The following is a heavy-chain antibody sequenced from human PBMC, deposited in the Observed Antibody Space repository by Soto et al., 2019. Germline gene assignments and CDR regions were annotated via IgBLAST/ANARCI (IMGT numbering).Heavy chain of an antibody. CDR1: GGSISSSSYY. V-gene: IGHV4-39*01. CDR2: IYYSGST. D-gene: IGHD3-9*01. Sequence: SETLSLTCTVSGGSISSSSYYWGWIRQPPGKGLEWIGSIYYSGSTYYNPSLKSRVTISVDTSKNQFSLKLSSVTAADTAVYYCARHLVTTYYFDYWGQGTLVTVSS. J-gene: IGHJ4*02. CDR3: ARHLVTTYYFDY.